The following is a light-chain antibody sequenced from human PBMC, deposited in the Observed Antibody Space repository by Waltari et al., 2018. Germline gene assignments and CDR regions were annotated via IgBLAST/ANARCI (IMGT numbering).Light chain of an antibody. CDR2: WAS. V-gene: IGKV4-1*01. CDR3: QQYHSPPYT. CDR1: QSVLHSPVNKDY. J-gene: IGKJ2*01. Sequence: DIVMTQSPDSLAVSLGERATINCKSSQSVLHSPVNKDYLAWFQQRPGQPPKLLIYWASTRESGVPDRFSGSGSGTDFTLTISSLQAEDMAVYYCQQYHSPPYTFGQGTKLEIK.